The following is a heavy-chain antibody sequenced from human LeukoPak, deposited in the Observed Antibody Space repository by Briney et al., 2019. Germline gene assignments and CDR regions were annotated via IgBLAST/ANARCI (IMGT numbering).Heavy chain of an antibody. CDR1: GFTFDNYA. Sequence: GGSLRLSCAASGFTFDNYAMSWVRQAPGKGLECVSGISWDSYSKGYADSVKGRFTISRDNAKNTLYLQVNSLRLEDTALYYCAKGGLSTYGSGNYYNGPEYWGHGALVTVSS. J-gene: IGHJ4*01. CDR3: AKGGLSTYGSGNYYNGPEY. D-gene: IGHD3-10*01. V-gene: IGHV3-9*01. CDR2: ISWDSYSK.